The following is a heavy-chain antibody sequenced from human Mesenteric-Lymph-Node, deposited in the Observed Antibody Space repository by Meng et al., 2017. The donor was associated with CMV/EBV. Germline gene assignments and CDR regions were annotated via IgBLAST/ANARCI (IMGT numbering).Heavy chain of an antibody. J-gene: IGHJ4*02. Sequence: GESLKISCAASGFTFSSYAMSWVRQAPGKGLEWVSYISSSGETIYYADSVKGRFTISRDNAENSLYLQMNSLRAEDTAVYYCARGWRYGDYWGQGTLVTVSS. CDR1: GFTFSSYA. CDR2: ISSSGETI. D-gene: IGHD5-18*01. V-gene: IGHV3-48*03. CDR3: ARGWRYGDY.